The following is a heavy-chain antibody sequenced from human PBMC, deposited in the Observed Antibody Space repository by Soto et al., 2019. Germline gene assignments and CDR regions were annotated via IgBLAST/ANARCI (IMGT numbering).Heavy chain of an antibody. D-gene: IGHD4-17*01. CDR1: GFTFSGSA. CDR3: TAPQPDYGDYDLSSEYFQH. Sequence: GGSLRLSCAASGFTFSGSAMHWVRQASRKGLEWVGRIRSKANSYATAYAASVKGRFTISRDDSKNTAYLQMNSLKTEDTAVYYCTAPQPDYGDYDLSSEYFQHWGQGTLVTVSS. J-gene: IGHJ1*01. CDR2: IRSKANSYAT. V-gene: IGHV3-73*01.